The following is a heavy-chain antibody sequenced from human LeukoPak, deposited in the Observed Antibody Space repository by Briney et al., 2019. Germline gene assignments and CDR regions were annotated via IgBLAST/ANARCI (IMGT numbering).Heavy chain of an antibody. V-gene: IGHV3-7*01. CDR1: GFIFSNYW. D-gene: IGHD3-16*01. CDR3: ARLRGFDY. Sequence: GGSLRLSCAASGFIFSNYWMSWVRQAPGKGLEWVANIKQDGSDQYYVDSVKGRFNISRDNAKNSLYLQMDSLRVEDTAVYYCARLRGFDYWGQGTLVTVSS. CDR2: IKQDGSDQ. J-gene: IGHJ4*02.